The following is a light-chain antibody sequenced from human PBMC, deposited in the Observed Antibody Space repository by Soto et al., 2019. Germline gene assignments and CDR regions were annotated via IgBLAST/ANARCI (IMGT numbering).Light chain of an antibody. V-gene: IGKV1-39*01. Sequence: EIQMTQSPSSLSASVGDIVTITCWASQSFSNSLSRYQQKPGKAPDLLIYAASNLQSGVPSRFTGSGSGTDFTLTISSLQPEDFTTYYYHQCYSSPQMYIFGQGTKLEI. CDR2: AAS. J-gene: IGKJ2*01. CDR3: HQCYSSPQMYI. CDR1: QSFSNS.